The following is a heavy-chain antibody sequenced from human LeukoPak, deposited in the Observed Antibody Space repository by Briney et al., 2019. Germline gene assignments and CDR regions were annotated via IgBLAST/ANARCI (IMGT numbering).Heavy chain of an antibody. Sequence: GGSLRLSCAASGFTFSAYAIDWVRRAPGKGLEWVSSINGDSSHIYYADSVKGRFTIARDNAKNSLHLQMNSLRAEDTAVYYCARLTCDSTSCYGKYYFDHWGQGTLVTVSS. CDR2: INGDSSHI. CDR1: GFTFSAYA. J-gene: IGHJ4*02. CDR3: ARLTCDSTSCYGKYYFDH. D-gene: IGHD2-2*01. V-gene: IGHV3-21*01.